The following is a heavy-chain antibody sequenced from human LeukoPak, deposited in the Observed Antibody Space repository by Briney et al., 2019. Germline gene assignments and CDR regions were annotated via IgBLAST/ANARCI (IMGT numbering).Heavy chain of an antibody. CDR2: ISSSSSYI. V-gene: IGHV3-21*01. CDR3: ARGYSGSWIDY. J-gene: IGHJ4*02. Sequence: PGGSLRLSCAASGFTVSSNYMSWVRQAPGKGLEWVSSISSSSSYIYYADSVKGRFTISRDNAKNSLYLQMNSLRAEDTAVYYCARGYSGSWIDYWGQGTLVTVSS. CDR1: GFTVSSNY. D-gene: IGHD1-26*01.